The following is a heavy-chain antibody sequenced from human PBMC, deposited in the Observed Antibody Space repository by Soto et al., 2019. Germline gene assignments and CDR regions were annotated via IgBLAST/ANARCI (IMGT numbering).Heavy chain of an antibody. D-gene: IGHD4-4*01. CDR1: GFTFSNYG. J-gene: IGHJ4*02. CDR2: ISGSGGST. V-gene: IGHV3-23*01. CDR3: AKYTRVRLTTGFDY. Sequence: GGSLRLSCAASGFTFSNYGMSWVRQAPGKGPEWVSSISGSGGSTYYADSVKGRFTTSRDNSKNTLYLQMNSLRAEDTAVFYCAKYTRVRLTTGFDYWGQGTLVTVSS.